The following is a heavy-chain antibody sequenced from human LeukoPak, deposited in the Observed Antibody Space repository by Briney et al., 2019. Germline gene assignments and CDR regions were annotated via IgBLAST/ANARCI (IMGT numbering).Heavy chain of an antibody. V-gene: IGHV3-49*04. CDR1: GFTFGDSA. CDR2: IRSKAHGGTT. CDR3: TRSPIGGQWRVSYRAYFDY. Sequence: SGGSLRLSCRGSGFTFGDSAMSWVRQAPGKGLEWVGFIRSKAHGGTTEYAASVKGRFTISRDDSKSIAYLQMNSLKTEDTAVYYCTRSPIGGQWRVSYRAYFDYWGQGTLVTVSS. J-gene: IGHJ4*02. D-gene: IGHD6-19*01.